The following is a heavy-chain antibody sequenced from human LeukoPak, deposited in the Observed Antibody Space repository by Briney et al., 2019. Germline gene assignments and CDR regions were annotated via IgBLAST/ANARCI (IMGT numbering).Heavy chain of an antibody. D-gene: IGHD3-3*01. J-gene: IGHJ6*02. CDR1: GFTFSSYE. Sequence: GSLRLSCAASGFTFSSYEMNWVRQAPGKGLEWVSYISSSGSSIYYADSVKGRFTISRDNAKNSLCLQMNSLRVEDTAVYYCARPPSITNPYYGMDVWGQGTTVTVSS. CDR2: ISSSGSSI. V-gene: IGHV3-48*03. CDR3: ARPPSITNPYYGMDV.